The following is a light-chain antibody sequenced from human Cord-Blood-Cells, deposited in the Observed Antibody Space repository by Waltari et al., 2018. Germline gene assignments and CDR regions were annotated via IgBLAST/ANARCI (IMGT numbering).Light chain of an antibody. V-gene: IGKV4-1*01. CDR1: QSVLYSSNNKNY. CDR2: LAS. Sequence: DIVMTQSPDSLSVSLGERATINCKSSQSVLYSSNNKNYLAWYQKKPGQPPKLLIYLASTRESGVPDRFSGSGSEIALTLTIISLQAEDVAVYYCQQYYSPPYTFGQGTKLEIK. CDR3: QQYYSPPYT. J-gene: IGKJ2*01.